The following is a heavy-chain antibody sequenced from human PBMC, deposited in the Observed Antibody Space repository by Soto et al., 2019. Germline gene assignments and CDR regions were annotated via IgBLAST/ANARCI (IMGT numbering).Heavy chain of an antibody. V-gene: IGHV3-7*01. Sequence: QPGGSLRLSCVASGFTLSRNWMNWVRQAPGKGLEWVAGVKQDGSRKFYVDSVKGRFTISRDNAENSLYLQMNSLRVEDTAVYYCAREGTGGNDDIWFDTWGQGTLVTVSS. CDR3: AREGTGGNDDIWFDT. CDR2: VKQDGSRK. CDR1: GFTLSRNW. D-gene: IGHD2-15*01. J-gene: IGHJ5*02.